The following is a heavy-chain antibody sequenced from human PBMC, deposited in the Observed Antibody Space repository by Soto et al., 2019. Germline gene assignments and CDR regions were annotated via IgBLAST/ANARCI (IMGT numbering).Heavy chain of an antibody. CDR3: ARDNDRPQLGANYYYILDV. Sequence: QVQLEQSGAEVKKPGSSVKVSCKASGGTFRNSAISWVRQAPGQGLEWMGGIMPIFRTPDYAHKFQGRVTITADESTSTAYMELSGLRSDDTAVYYCARDNDRPQLGANYYYILDVWGHGTTVTVSS. V-gene: IGHV1-69*12. J-gene: IGHJ6*02. CDR1: GGTFRNSA. D-gene: IGHD1-1*01. CDR2: IMPIFRTP.